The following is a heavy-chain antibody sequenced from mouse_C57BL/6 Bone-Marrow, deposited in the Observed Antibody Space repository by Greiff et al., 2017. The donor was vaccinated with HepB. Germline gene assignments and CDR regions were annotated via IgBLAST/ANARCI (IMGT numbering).Heavy chain of an antibody. CDR2: IDPSDSYT. CDR1: GYTFTSYW. J-gene: IGHJ4*01. Sequence: QVQLQQPGAELVKPGASVKLSCKASGYTFTSYWMQWVKQRPGQGLEWIGEIDPSDSYTNYNQKFKGTATLTVDTSSSTAYMQLSNLTSEDSAVYYCAGGGGLRLRAMDYWGQGTSVTVSS. CDR3: AGGGGLRLRAMDY. V-gene: IGHV1-50*01. D-gene: IGHD3-2*02.